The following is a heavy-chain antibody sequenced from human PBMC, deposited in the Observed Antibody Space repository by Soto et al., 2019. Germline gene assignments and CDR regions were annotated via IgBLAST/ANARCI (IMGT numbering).Heavy chain of an antibody. Sequence: GGSLRLSCAASGFTFSSYAMTWVRQAPGKGLEWVSVISSSGAATDYADSVKGRFTISRDNSKNTLYLQMNSLRAEDTALYYCAKKAVAGFNRYFDYWGQGTLVTVSS. J-gene: IGHJ4*02. CDR1: GFTFSSYA. CDR2: ISSSGAAT. CDR3: AKKAVAGFNRYFDY. V-gene: IGHV3-23*01.